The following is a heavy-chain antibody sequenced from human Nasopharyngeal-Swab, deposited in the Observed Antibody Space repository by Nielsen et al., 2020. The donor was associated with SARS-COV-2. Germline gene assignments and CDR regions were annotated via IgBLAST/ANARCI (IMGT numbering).Heavy chain of an antibody. CDR2: INSDGSKR. CDR1: GFTFSDYW. V-gene: IGHV3-74*01. D-gene: IGHD2-8*01. CDR3: ARAYSEVYATPGDFDY. Sequence: GESLKISCAASGFTFSDYWMHWLRQVPGKGLVWISGINSDGSKRVFADSVKGRFTISRDSAKNTVYLQMNRLRAEDTAVYYCARAYSEVYATPGDFDYWGQGTLVTVSS. J-gene: IGHJ4*02.